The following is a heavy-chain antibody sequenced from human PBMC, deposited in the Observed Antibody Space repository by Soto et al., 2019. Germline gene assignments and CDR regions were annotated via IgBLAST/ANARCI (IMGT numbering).Heavy chain of an antibody. CDR3: AREGYYDSSGLYYYYGMDV. V-gene: IGHV3-21*01. CDR1: GFTFSSYS. CDR2: ISSSSSYI. Sequence: PGGSLRLSCAASGFTFSSYSMNWVRQAPGKGLEWVSSISSSSSYIYYADSVKGRFTISRDNAKNSLYLQTNSLRAEDTAVYYCAREGYYDSSGLYYYYGMDVWGQGTTVTSP. J-gene: IGHJ6*02. D-gene: IGHD3-22*01.